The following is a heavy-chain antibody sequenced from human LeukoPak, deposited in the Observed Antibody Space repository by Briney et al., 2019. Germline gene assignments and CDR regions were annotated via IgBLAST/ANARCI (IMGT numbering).Heavy chain of an antibody. Sequence: HPGGSLRLSCAASGFIFSTYSMNWVRQAPGKGLEWVTYISSSGGTIYYADSVKGRFTISRDNSKNTLYLQMSSLRAEDTAVYYCAKDPISSGYRPGVFDYWGQGTLVTVSS. CDR3: AKDPISSGYRPGVFDY. D-gene: IGHD3-22*01. CDR1: GFIFSTYS. CDR2: ISSSGGTI. V-gene: IGHV3-48*01. J-gene: IGHJ4*02.